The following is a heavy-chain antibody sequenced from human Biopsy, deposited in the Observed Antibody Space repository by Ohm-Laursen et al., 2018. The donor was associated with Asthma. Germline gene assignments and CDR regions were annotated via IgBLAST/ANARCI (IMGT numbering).Heavy chain of an antibody. Sequence: SVKVSCKASGYTFSSYQVHWVRQAPGQGLEWLGMIKHISEYAQKFQGRVTMTRDTSTSTVYMELSSLRSEDTAVYYCARVDAIMISGDFYFYSGFDLWGQGTTVRVSS. D-gene: IGHD3-16*01. CDR3: ARVDAIMISGDFYFYSGFDL. CDR1: GYTFSSYQ. V-gene: IGHV1-46*01. CDR2: IKHISE. J-gene: IGHJ6*02.